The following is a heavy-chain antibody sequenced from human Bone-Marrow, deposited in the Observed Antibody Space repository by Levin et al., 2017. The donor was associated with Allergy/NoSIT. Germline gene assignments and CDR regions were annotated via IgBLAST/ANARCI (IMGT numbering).Heavy chain of an antibody. CDR1: GGSLSSSF. Sequence: SQTLSLTCTVSGGSLSSSFWSWIRQPPGKGLEWIGYYYSGSTNYNPSLKSRVTISVDTTKNQFSLKLSSVTAADTAVYYCARIVGWWLEPSIWGQGTMVTVSS. D-gene: IGHD2-21*02. CDR2: YYSGST. J-gene: IGHJ3*02. CDR3: ARIVGWWLEPSI. V-gene: IGHV4-59*01.